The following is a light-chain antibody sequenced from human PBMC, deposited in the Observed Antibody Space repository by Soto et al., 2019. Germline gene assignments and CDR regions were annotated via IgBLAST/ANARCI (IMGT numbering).Light chain of an antibody. CDR2: EVS. Sequence: QSALTQPPSASGSPGQSVTISCTGTSSDVGGYNYVSWYQQHPGKAPKLMIYEVSERPSGVPDRFSGSKSGNTASLTVSGXXXXXXXXXYCSSYAGSNNLVFGGGTQLTV. CDR1: SSDVGGYNY. V-gene: IGLV2-8*01. CDR3: SSYAGSNNLV. J-gene: IGLJ3*02.